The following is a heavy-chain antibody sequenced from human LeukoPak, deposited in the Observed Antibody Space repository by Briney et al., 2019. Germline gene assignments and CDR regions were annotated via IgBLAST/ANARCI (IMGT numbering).Heavy chain of an antibody. CDR3: ARDSNSIFGVVSIYWFDP. Sequence: KPSETLSLTCTVSGGSISSGSYYWSWIRQPAGQGLEWIGRIYISGSTDYNPSLKSRVTLSVDTSKNQFSLKLSSVTAADTAVYYCARDSNSIFGVVSIYWFDPWGQGTLVTVSS. V-gene: IGHV4-61*02. D-gene: IGHD3-3*01. CDR2: IYISGST. J-gene: IGHJ5*02. CDR1: GGSISSGSYY.